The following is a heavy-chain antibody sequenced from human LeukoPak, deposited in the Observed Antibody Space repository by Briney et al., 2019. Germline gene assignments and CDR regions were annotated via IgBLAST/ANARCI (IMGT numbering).Heavy chain of an antibody. Sequence: GESLKISCKGSGYSFTSYWIGWVRQMPGKGLEWMGIIYPGDSDTRYSPSFQGQVTISADKSISTAYLQWSSLKASDTAMYYCARRSYDILTGYYPDYFDYWGQGALVTVSS. D-gene: IGHD3-9*01. CDR2: IYPGDSDT. J-gene: IGHJ4*02. CDR1: GYSFTSYW. V-gene: IGHV5-51*01. CDR3: ARRSYDILTGYYPDYFDY.